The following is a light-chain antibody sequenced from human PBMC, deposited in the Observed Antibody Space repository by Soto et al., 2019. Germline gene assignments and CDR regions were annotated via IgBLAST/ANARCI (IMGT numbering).Light chain of an antibody. CDR3: QQANTFPLT. J-gene: IGKJ3*01. Sequence: DIPMTQSPSSVSASVGDRVTITCRASQGIGIWLAWYQQKPGKAPNLLIYASSTLQSGAPSRFSGSGSGTDFTLTISSLQPADFATYYCQQANTFPLTFGPGTKVDL. V-gene: IGKV1-12*01. CDR2: ASS. CDR1: QGIGIW.